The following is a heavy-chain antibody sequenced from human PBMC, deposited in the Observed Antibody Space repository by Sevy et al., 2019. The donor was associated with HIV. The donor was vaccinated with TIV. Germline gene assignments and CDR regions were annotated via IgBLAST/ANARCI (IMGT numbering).Heavy chain of an antibody. V-gene: IGHV3-30*09. CDR2: MSYDGSTR. CDR3: ARDAGYSTGWYAGY. CDR1: GFSISPYA. Sequence: GGSLRLSCAASGFSISPYAFHWVRQAPGKGLEWVALMSYDGSTRHYADSAKGRFAISKDNSKNTLYLQMNSLRIEDTAIYYCARDAGYSTGWYAGYWGQGTLVTVSS. D-gene: IGHD6-19*01. J-gene: IGHJ4*02.